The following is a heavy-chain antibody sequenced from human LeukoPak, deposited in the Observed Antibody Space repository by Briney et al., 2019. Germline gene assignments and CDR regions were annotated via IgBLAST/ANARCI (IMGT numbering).Heavy chain of an antibody. CDR3: AKKGYVVVPATPDY. D-gene: IGHD2-2*01. Sequence: GGSLRLSCAASGFTVSSNYMSWVRQAPGKGLEWVSVIYSGGSTYYADSVKGRFTISRDNSKNTLYLQMNSLRAEDTAVYYCAKKGYVVVPATPDYWGQGTLVTVSS. CDR1: GFTVSSNY. CDR2: IYSGGST. J-gene: IGHJ4*02. V-gene: IGHV3-53*01.